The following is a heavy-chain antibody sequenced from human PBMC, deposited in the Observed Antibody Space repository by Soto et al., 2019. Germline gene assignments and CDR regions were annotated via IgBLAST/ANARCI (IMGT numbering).Heavy chain of an antibody. D-gene: IGHD1-1*01. J-gene: IGHJ4*02. Sequence: QLQLQESGPGLVKPSETLSLTCTVSGGSISSSPYYWGWIRQPPGKGLEWIGNIDYNGNTFYNPSLKSRVTISVDTPKNQFSLKLSSVTAADTAVYYCARHGPLSNNWNQLDYWGQGTLVTVSS. CDR2: IDYNGNT. CDR3: ARHGPLSNNWNQLDY. CDR1: GGSISSSPYY. V-gene: IGHV4-39*01.